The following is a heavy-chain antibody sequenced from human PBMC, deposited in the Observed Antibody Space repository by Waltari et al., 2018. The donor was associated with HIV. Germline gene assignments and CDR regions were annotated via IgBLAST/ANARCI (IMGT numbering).Heavy chain of an antibody. CDR3: AGGLMTTSPT. V-gene: IGHV3-33*08. CDR1: GLTFSTYG. D-gene: IGHD4-17*01. Sequence: QVQLVESGGGVVQPGESLILTCVASGLTFSTYGMHWFRQAPGKGLEWGAGIWYDGTNKYYADSVKGRFTISRDNAKNSLYLQMNSLRDEDTAVYYCAGGLMTTSPTWGQGTLVTVSS. J-gene: IGHJ5*02. CDR2: IWYDGTNK.